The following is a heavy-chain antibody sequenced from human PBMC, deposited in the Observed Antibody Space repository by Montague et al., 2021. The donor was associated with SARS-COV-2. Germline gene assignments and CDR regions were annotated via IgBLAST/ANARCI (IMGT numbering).Heavy chain of an antibody. CDR1: GFTFSSYA. D-gene: IGHD4-17*01. V-gene: IGHV3-23*01. Sequence: SLRLSLAASGFTFSSYAMSWVRQAPGKGLQWVSGISGSGGTAYYADSLKGRFTISRDNSENTVYLQMNSLRAEDTAVYFCARNPPDFGDYEFDPWGQGTLVTVSS. J-gene: IGHJ5*02. CDR2: ISGSGGTA. CDR3: ARNPPDFGDYEFDP.